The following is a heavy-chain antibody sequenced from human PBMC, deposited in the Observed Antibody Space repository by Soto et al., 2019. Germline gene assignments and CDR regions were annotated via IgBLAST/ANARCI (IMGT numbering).Heavy chain of an antibody. CDR1: GFTFSSYA. Sequence: EVHLLESGGGLVQPGGSLRLSCAASGFTFSSYAMNWVRQAPWKGLEWVSVISGSGGSTYYADAVKGRFTISRDSSKNTLYLQMNSLRAEDTAVYYCAKRTVGWYFDLWGRGTLVTVSS. D-gene: IGHD4-17*01. CDR3: AKRTVGWYFDL. J-gene: IGHJ2*01. CDR2: ISGSGGST. V-gene: IGHV3-23*01.